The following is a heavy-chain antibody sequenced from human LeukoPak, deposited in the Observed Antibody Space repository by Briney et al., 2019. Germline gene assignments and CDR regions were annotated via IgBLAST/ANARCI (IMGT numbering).Heavy chain of an antibody. V-gene: IGHV3-7*01. CDR3: ARDVGGSLDY. D-gene: IGHD1-26*01. J-gene: IGHJ4*02. Sequence: GGSLRLSCAASGFSFSTYWMAWVRQAPGKGLEWVANIKEDESAKHQADSVKGRFTIFRNNARNSVYLQMSSLRGEDTAVYYCARDVGGSLDYWGQGTLVTVSS. CDR1: GFSFSTYW. CDR2: IKEDESAK.